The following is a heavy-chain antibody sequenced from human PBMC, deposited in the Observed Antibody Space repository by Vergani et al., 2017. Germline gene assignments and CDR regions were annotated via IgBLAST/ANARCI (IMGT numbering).Heavy chain of an antibody. D-gene: IGHD6-13*01. J-gene: IGHJ4*02. CDR2: ISHSGST. CDR3: ARGGSSWLIDY. Sequence: QVQLQESGPGLVKPSETLSLTCTVSGYSISSGYYWGWIRQPPGKGLEWIGSISHSGSTYYNPSLKSRVTISVDTSKNQFSLKLSSVTAADTSVYYCARGGSSWLIDYWGQGTLVTVSS. V-gene: IGHV4-38-2*02. CDR1: GYSISSGYY.